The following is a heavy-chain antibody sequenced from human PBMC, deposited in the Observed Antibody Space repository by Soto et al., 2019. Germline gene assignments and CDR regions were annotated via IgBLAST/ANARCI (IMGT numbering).Heavy chain of an antibody. J-gene: IGHJ4*02. V-gene: IGHV1-24*01. CDR3: ATDMYDSSGYYYGSPLVPSITN. CDR2: FDPEDGET. Sequence: ASVKVSCKVSGYTLTELSMRWVRQAPGKGLEWMGGFDPEDGETIYAQKFQGRVTMTEDTSTDTAYMELSSLRSEDTAVYYCATDMYDSSGYYYGSPLVPSITNWGQGTLVTVPQ. D-gene: IGHD3-22*01. CDR1: GYTLTELS.